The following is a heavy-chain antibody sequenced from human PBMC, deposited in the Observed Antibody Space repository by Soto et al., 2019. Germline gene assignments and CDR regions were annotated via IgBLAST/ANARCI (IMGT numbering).Heavy chain of an antibody. V-gene: IGHV1-69*13. CDR3: ARNVIAAAGPYDY. CDR2: IIPIFGTA. Sequence: EASVKVSCKASGGTFSSYAISWVRQAPGQGLEWMGGIIPIFGTANYAQKFQGRVTITADESTSTAYMELSSLRSEDTAVYFCARNVIAAAGPYDYWGQGTLVTVSS. J-gene: IGHJ4*02. D-gene: IGHD6-13*01. CDR1: GGTFSSYA.